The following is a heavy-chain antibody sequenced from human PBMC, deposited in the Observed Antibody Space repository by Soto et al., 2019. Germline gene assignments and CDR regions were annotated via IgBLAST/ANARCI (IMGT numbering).Heavy chain of an antibody. J-gene: IGHJ6*03. CDR1: GGSFSGYY. CDR2: INHSGST. Sequence: PSETLSLTCAVYGGSFSGYYWSWIRPPPGKGLEWIGEINHSGSTNYNPSLKSRVTISVDTSKNQFSLKLSSVTAADTAVYYCARLVGSYYYYMDVWGKGTTVTVSS. V-gene: IGHV4-34*01. CDR3: ARLVGSYYYYMDV.